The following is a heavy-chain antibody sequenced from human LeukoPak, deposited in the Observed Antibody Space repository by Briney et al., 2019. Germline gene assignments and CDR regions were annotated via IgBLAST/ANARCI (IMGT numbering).Heavy chain of an antibody. CDR3: AREQGLRRLFKIQLWPNDAFDI. Sequence: GSLRLSCAASGFTFSNYAMSWIRQPPGKGLEWIGEINHSGSTNYNPSLKSRVTISVDTSKNQFSLKLSSVTAADTAVYYCAREQGLRRLFKIQLWPNDAFDIWGQGTMVTVSS. D-gene: IGHD5-18*01. CDR1: GFTFSNYA. J-gene: IGHJ3*02. CDR2: INHSGST. V-gene: IGHV4-34*01.